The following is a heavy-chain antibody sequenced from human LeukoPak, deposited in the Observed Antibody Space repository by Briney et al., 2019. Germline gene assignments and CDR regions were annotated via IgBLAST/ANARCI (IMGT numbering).Heavy chain of an antibody. CDR1: GDSIRSYY. J-gene: IGHJ4*02. CDR3: ARHLRSFPDC. Sequence: PSETLSLTCTFSGDSIRSYYWSWIRQPPGKGLEWLGYNYYSGTTNYNPSLKSRLTMPLDTSKKQLSLRLTSVTAADTAVYYCARHLRSFPDCWGQGTLVTVSS. CDR2: NYYSGTT. D-gene: IGHD3-3*02. V-gene: IGHV4-59*08.